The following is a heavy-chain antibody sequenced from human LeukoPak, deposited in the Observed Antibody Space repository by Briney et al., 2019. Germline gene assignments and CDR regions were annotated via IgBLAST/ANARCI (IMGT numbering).Heavy chain of an antibody. J-gene: IGHJ5*02. CDR1: GGSISSSSYY. V-gene: IGHV4-39*01. CDR2: IYYGGST. D-gene: IGHD2-21*02. CDR3: ARHIVVVTACWFDP. Sequence: SETLSLTCTVSGGSISSSSYYWGWIRQPPGKGLEWIGSIYYGGSTYYNPSLKSRVTISVDTSKNQFSLKLSSVTAADTAVYYCARHIVVVTACWFDPWGQGTLVTVSS.